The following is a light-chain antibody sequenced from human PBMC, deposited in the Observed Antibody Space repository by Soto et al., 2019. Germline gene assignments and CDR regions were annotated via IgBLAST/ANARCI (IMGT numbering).Light chain of an antibody. J-gene: IGKJ1*01. CDR3: QQYNNWPV. CDR2: DAS. CDR1: QSVSSY. V-gene: IGKV3-15*01. Sequence: EFVLTQSPGTLSLSPGERATLSCRASQSVSSYLAWYQQKPGQAPRLLIYDASTRATGIPSRFSGSGSGTEFTLTISSLQSEDFAVYYCQQYNNWPVFGQGTKVDIK.